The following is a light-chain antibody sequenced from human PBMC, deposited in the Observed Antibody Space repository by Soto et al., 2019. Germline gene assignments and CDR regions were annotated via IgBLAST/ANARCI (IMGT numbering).Light chain of an antibody. CDR1: QSVSNY. Sequence: EIVLTQSPATLSLSPGERATLSCRASQSVSNYLAWYQQKPGQAPRLLMYDTSNRAPGIPARFSGSGSGTDFTLTISNLEPEDFAVYFCQQRSKFLWTFGQGTKVEI. V-gene: IGKV3-11*01. CDR3: QQRSKFLWT. CDR2: DTS. J-gene: IGKJ1*01.